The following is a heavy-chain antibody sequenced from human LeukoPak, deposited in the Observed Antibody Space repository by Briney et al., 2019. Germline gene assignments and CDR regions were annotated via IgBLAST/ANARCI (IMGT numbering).Heavy chain of an antibody. J-gene: IGHJ3*02. D-gene: IGHD6-19*01. CDR1: GGSISSYY. V-gene: IGHV4-59*01. CDR3: ARDRDSSGWYSAFDI. CDR2: IYYSGST. Sequence: SETLSLTCTVSGGSISSYYWSWIRQPPGKGLEWIGYIYYSGSTNYNPSLKSRVTISVDTSKNQFSLKLSSVTAADTAVYYCARDRDSSGWYSAFDIWGQETLVTVSS.